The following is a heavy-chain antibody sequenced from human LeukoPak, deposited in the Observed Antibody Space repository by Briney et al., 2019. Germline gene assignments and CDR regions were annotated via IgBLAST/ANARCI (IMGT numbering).Heavy chain of an antibody. CDR2: IIPIFGTA. D-gene: IGHD5-12*01. CDR1: GGTFSSYA. CDR3: ATEPSRSYSFDHLDF. J-gene: IGHJ4*02. Sequence: SVKVSCKASGGTFSSYAISWVRQAPGQGLEWMGGIIPIFGTANYAQKFQGRVTITADESTSTAYMELSSLRSEDTAIYYCATEPSRSYSFDHLDFWGLGTPVTVSS. V-gene: IGHV1-69*13.